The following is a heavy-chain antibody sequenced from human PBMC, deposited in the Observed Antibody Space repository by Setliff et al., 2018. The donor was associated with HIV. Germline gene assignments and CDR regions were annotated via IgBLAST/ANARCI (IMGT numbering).Heavy chain of an antibody. V-gene: IGHV4-4*07. CDR1: AASIRNSY. D-gene: IGHD1-26*01. CDR3: ARTAFSGSWLDY. Sequence: TSETLSLTCTVSAASIRNSYWTWIRQPAGKGLEWIGRIYPSGAINYNPSLKSRVTMSVDTSKNQFSLRLTSVSAADTALYYCARTAFSGSWLDYWGQGTLVTVSS. J-gene: IGHJ4*02. CDR2: IYPSGAI.